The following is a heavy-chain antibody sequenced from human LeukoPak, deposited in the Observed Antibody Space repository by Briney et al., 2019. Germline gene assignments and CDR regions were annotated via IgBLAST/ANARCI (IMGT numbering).Heavy chain of an antibody. CDR1: GFTFSSYA. CDR2: IYSGGST. CDR3: AKEIAVAGAYYYYYMDV. J-gene: IGHJ6*03. V-gene: IGHV3-23*03. D-gene: IGHD6-19*01. Sequence: GGSLRLSCAASGFTFSSYAMSWVRQAPGKGLEWVSVIYSGGSTYYADSVKGRFTISRDNSKNSLYLQMNSLRAEDTALYYCAKEIAVAGAYYYYYMDVWGKGTTVTVSS.